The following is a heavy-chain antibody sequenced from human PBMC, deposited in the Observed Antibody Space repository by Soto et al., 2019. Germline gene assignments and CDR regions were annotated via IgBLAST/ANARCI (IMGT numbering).Heavy chain of an antibody. V-gene: IGHV4-61*01. CDR3: ARDVQYSSGWYDLYYYGMDV. J-gene: IGHJ6*02. CDR1: GGSVSSGSYY. Sequence: QVQLQESGPGLVKPSETLSLTCTVSGGSVSSGSYYWSWIRQPPGKGLEWIGYIYYSGSTNYNPSLKSRVTISVDTSKNPFSLKLSSVTAADTAVYYCARDVQYSSGWYDLYYYGMDVWGQGTTVTVSS. D-gene: IGHD6-19*01. CDR2: IYYSGST.